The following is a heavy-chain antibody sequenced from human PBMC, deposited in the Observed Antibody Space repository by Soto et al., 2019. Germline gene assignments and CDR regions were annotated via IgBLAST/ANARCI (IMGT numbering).Heavy chain of an antibody. J-gene: IGHJ6*02. CDR3: ARDRGLRMSRDV. D-gene: IGHD2-8*01. V-gene: IGHV1-69*08. Sequence: QVQLVQSGAEVKKPGSSVKVSCKASGGTFSRYTISWVRQAPGQGLEWMGRIIPILGIANYAQKFQGRVTINADKSTSTAYMELSSLRSEDTAVYYCARDRGLRMSRDVWGQGTTVTVSS. CDR2: IIPILGIA. CDR1: GGTFSRYT.